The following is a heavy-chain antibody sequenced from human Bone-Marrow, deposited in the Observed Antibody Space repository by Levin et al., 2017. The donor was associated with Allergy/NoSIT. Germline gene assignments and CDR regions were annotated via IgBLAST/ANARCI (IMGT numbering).Heavy chain of an antibody. D-gene: IGHD3-22*01. V-gene: IGHV4-4*07. CDR2: MYFHGSP. J-gene: IGHJ3*01. CDR1: DGSITSHY. CDR3: ARVRYDGDAFDF. Sequence: SQTLSLTCPVSDGSITSHYWGWLRQPAGKGLEWIGRMYFHGSPTYNPSLKSRVTLSFDTSNKQFSLRLTSVTAADTAVYYCARVRYDGDAFDFWGQGTVVTVSS.